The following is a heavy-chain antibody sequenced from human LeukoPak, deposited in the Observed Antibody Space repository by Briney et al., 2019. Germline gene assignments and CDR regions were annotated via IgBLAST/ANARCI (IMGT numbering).Heavy chain of an antibody. CDR3: ARALYDSSGYYFHY. Sequence: SETLFLTCTVSGGSVSSGSYYWSWIRQPPGKGLEWIGYIYYSGSTNYNPSLKSRVTISVDTSKNQFSLKLSSVTAADTAVYYCARALYDSSGYYFHYWGQGTLVTVSS. D-gene: IGHD3-22*01. CDR1: GGSVSSGSYY. J-gene: IGHJ4*02. V-gene: IGHV4-61*01. CDR2: IYYSGST.